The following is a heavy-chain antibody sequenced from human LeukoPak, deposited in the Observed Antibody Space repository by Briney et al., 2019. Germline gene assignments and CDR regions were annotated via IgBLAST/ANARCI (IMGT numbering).Heavy chain of an antibody. J-gene: IGHJ4*02. V-gene: IGHV3-23*01. D-gene: IGHD2-2*01. CDR1: GLTFNNYA. Sequence: PGGSLRLSCAVSGLTFNNYAMSWVRQAPGKGLEGVSGISGRGASKYYVDSVKVRFTISRHNYKNPLSMQTTSLQPEDTALYSCAKGVVVAPDVTPFDYWGQGTLVTVSS. CDR3: AKGVVVAPDVTPFDY. CDR2: ISGRGASK.